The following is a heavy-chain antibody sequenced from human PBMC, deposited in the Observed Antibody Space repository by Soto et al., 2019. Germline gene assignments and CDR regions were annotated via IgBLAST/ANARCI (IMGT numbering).Heavy chain of an antibody. V-gene: IGHV1-69*02. Sequence: QVQLVQSGAEVKRPGSSVKVSCKASGDTFNFYSINWVRQAPGLGLEWMGRVNPIVRMSNYAQKFQGRVTMTADKSTSTAYMELSSLRSEDTAIYYCASSYGSGSRAFDYWGQGALVTVSS. D-gene: IGHD3-10*01. CDR2: VNPIVRMS. CDR1: GDTFNFYS. CDR3: ASSYGSGSRAFDY. J-gene: IGHJ4*02.